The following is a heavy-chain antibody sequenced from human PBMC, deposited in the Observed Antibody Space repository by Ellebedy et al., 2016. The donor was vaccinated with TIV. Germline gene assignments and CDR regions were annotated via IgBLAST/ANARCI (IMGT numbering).Heavy chain of an antibody. V-gene: IGHV1-3*01. D-gene: IGHD6-13*01. CDR1: GYTFTSYA. Sequence: ASVKVSCKASGYTFTSYAMHWVRQAPGQRLEWMGWINAGNGNTKYSQKFQGRVTITRDTSASTAYMELSSLRSEDTAVYYCARGPSIAAAGTGYFQHWGQGTLVTVSS. CDR2: INAGNGNT. CDR3: ARGPSIAAAGTGYFQH. J-gene: IGHJ1*01.